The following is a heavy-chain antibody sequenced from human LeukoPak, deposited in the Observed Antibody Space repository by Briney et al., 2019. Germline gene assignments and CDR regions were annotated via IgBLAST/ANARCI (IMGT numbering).Heavy chain of an antibody. J-gene: IGHJ6*03. CDR1: GGSISSYY. D-gene: IGHD6-19*01. CDR3: ARGLAGYYYYMDV. CDR2: IYYSGYT. Sequence: SETLSLTCTVSGGSISSYYWSWIRQPPGKGLEWIGYIYYSGYTNYNPSLKSRVTISVDTSKNQFSLKLSSVTAADTAVYYCARGLAGYYYYMDVWGKGTTVTVSS. V-gene: IGHV4-59*12.